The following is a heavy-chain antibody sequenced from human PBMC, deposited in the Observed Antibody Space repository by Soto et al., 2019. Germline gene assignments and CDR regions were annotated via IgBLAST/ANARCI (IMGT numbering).Heavy chain of an antibody. Sequence: ASVQVSCKTSGYTFTSYYMHWVRQAPGQGLEWMGIINPSGGSTSYAQKFQGRVTMTRDTSTSTVYMELSSLRSEDTAVYHCARDKRVQLGVPAEDGGMDVWGQGTTVTVS. J-gene: IGHJ6*02. D-gene: IGHD2-2*01. CDR1: GYTFTSYY. CDR3: ARDKRVQLGVPAEDGGMDV. V-gene: IGHV1-46*01. CDR2: INPSGGST.